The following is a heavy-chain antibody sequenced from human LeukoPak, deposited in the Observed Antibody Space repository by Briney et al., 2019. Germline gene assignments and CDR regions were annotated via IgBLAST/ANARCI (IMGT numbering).Heavy chain of an antibody. Sequence: PGGSLRLSCAASGFTFNAYWMSWVRQAPGKELEWVASIDQDGSERRYVDSVQGRFTISRDNTKNSLFLQMNSLRAEDTAFYYCARLKDGVTKLDYWGQGTLVTVSS. J-gene: IGHJ4*02. CDR3: ARLKDGVTKLDY. CDR2: IDQDGSER. D-gene: IGHD2-8*01. CDR1: GFTFNAYW. V-gene: IGHV3-7*01.